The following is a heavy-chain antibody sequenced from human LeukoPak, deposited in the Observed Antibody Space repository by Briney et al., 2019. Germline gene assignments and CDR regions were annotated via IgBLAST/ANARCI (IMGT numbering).Heavy chain of an antibody. CDR3: EKVLRSGYYY. J-gene: IGHJ4*02. D-gene: IGHD3-3*01. Sequence: GRSLRLSCAASGFTSDDFAMHWVRQAPGKGLEWVSGITWNGDSVGYADSVKGRFTISRDNAKNSLYLQMNSLRAEDTALYYCEKVLRSGYYYWGQGTLVTVSS. CDR2: ITWNGDSV. CDR1: GFTSDDFA. V-gene: IGHV3-9*02.